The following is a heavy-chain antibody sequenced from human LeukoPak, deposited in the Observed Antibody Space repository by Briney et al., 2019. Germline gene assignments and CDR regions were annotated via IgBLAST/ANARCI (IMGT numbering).Heavy chain of an antibody. D-gene: IGHD6-13*01. J-gene: IGHJ5*02. CDR1: GGSFSGYY. CDR2: INHSGST. CDR3: ARPPKYSSSWYWFDP. Sequence: PSETLSLTCAIYGGSFSGYYWSWIRQPPGKGLEWIGEINHSGSTNYNPSLKSRVTISVDTSKNQFSLKLSSVTAADTAVYYCARPPKYSSSWYWFDPWGQGTLVTVSS. V-gene: IGHV4-34*01.